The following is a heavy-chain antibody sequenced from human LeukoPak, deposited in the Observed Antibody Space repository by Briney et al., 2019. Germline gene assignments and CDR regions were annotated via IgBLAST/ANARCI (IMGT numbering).Heavy chain of an antibody. V-gene: IGHV3-23*01. Sequence: PGGALRLSCAASGFTFSSYAMNWVRQAPGKGLEWVSVISAIGGTAYYADSVKGRFTISRDNSKTTLYVQMNSLRVEDTAVYYCAKDRDGGATTTAKGFDYWGQGTLVTVSS. D-gene: IGHD1-26*01. CDR3: AKDRDGGATTTAKGFDY. J-gene: IGHJ4*02. CDR2: ISAIGGTA. CDR1: GFTFSSYA.